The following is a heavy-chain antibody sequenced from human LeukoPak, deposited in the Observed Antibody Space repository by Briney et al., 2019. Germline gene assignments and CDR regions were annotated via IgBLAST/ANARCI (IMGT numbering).Heavy chain of an antibody. CDR1: GGFISSSSYY. CDR2: IYYSGST. V-gene: IGHV4-39*01. J-gene: IGHJ1*01. D-gene: IGHD3-22*01. CDR3: ARRRYYDSTGYFD. Sequence: SETLSLTCTISGGFISSSSYYWGWIRQPPGKGLEWIGDIYYSGSTYYSPSLKSRVSISVDTSKNQSSLILSSVIAADTALYYCARRRYYDSTGYFDWGQGTQVTVS.